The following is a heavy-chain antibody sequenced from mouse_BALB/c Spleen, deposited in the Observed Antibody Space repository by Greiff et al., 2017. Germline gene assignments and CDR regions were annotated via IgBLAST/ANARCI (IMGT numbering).Heavy chain of an antibody. J-gene: IGHJ4*01. Sequence: VQLQQSGPELVKPGASVKISCKASGYTFTDYYMNWVKQSHGKSLEWIGLVNPNNGGTSYNQKFKGKATLTVDKSSSTAYMELRSLTSEDSAVYYCARRYYYAMDYWGQGTSVTVSS. CDR3: ARRYYYAMDY. CDR2: VNPNNGGT. CDR1: GYTFTDYY. V-gene: IGHV1-26*01. D-gene: IGHD2-14*01.